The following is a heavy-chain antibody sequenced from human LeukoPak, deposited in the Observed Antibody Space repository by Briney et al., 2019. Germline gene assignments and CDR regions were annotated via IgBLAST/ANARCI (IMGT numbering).Heavy chain of an antibody. D-gene: IGHD6-6*01. V-gene: IGHV1-18*01. CDR2: ISAYNGNT. Sequence: ASVKVSCKASGYTFTSHGISWVRQAPGQGLEGMGWISAYNGNTNYAQKLQGRVTMTTDTSTSTAYMELRSLRSDDTAVYYCARDSDNVVPFDYWGQGTLVTVSS. CDR3: ARDSDNVVPFDY. CDR1: GYTFTSHG. J-gene: IGHJ4*02.